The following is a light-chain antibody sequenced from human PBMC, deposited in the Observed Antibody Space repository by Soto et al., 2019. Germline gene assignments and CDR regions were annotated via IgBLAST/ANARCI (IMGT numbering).Light chain of an antibody. CDR2: NTS. CDR3: QQYNSYLYT. V-gene: IGKV1-5*03. CDR1: QSIGNW. J-gene: IGKJ2*01. Sequence: DFQMTQSPSTLSASEGDRVSITCRASQSIGNWLAWYQQKPGTAPNLLIYNTSTLESGVPSRFSASGSGTAFTLTITSLQPDDFESYYCQQYNSYLYTVGQGTKLEIK.